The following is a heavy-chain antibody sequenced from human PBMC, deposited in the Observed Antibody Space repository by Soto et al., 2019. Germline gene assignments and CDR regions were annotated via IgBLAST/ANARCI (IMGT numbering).Heavy chain of an antibody. J-gene: IGHJ4*02. CDR3: ARDRLNCGGDCHLDY. D-gene: IGHD2-21*02. V-gene: IGHV3-21*01. Sequence: GGSLRLSCAASGFTFSSYSMNWVRQAPGKGLEWVPSISSSSSYIYYADSVKGRFTISRDNAKNSLYLQMNSLRAEDTAVYYCARDRLNCGGDCHLDYWGQGTLVTVSS. CDR2: ISSSSSYI. CDR1: GFTFSSYS.